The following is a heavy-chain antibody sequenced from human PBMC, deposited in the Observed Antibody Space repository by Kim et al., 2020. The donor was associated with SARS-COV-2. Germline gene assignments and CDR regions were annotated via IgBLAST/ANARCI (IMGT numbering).Heavy chain of an antibody. Sequence: SETLSLTCTVSGGSISSYYWSWIRQPPGKGLEWIGYIYYSGSTNYNPSLKSRVTISVDTSKNQFSLKLSSVTAADTAVYYCARNFHVSSGYVLLYYFDYWGQGTLVTVSS. CDR1: GGSISSYY. CDR3: ARNFHVSSGYVLLYYFDY. V-gene: IGHV4-59*13. D-gene: IGHD3-22*01. J-gene: IGHJ4*02. CDR2: IYYSGST.